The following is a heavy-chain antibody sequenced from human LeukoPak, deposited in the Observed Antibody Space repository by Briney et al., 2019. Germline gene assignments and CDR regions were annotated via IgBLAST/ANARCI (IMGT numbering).Heavy chain of an antibody. CDR1: GYTFTSYD. CDR2: MNPNSGNT. Sequence: ASVKVSCKASGYTFTSYDINWVRQATGQGLEWMGWMNPNSGNTGYAQKFQGRVTMTRNTSISTAYMELSSLRSEDTAVYYCARNAYQLPYYYYYYGTDVWGQGTTVTVSS. V-gene: IGHV1-8*01. J-gene: IGHJ6*02. D-gene: IGHD2-2*01. CDR3: ARNAYQLPYYYYYYGTDV.